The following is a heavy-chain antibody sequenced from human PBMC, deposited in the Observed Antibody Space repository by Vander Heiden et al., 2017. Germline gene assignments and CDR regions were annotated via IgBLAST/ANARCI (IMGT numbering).Heavy chain of an antibody. CDR3: AKDWWSGTYRAGDGYFDS. V-gene: IGHV3-23*01. D-gene: IGHD1-26*01. Sequence: EVQLLESGGGLVQPGGSLRLSCVASGFTFSNYAMSWVRQAPGKGLEWVSLISGSASGTYYADSVKGRFTISRDNSKNTMFLQMNSLRVEDTAVYYCAKDWWSGTYRAGDGYFDSWGQGTLVTVSS. J-gene: IGHJ4*02. CDR1: GFTFSNYA. CDR2: ISGSASGT.